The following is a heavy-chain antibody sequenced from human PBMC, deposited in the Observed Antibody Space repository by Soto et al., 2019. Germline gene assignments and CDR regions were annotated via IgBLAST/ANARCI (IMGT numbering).Heavy chain of an antibody. D-gene: IGHD4-17*01. CDR2: IYYSGST. J-gene: IGHJ3*02. CDR3: AREDYGDYESGYAFDI. V-gene: IGHV4-59*01. CDR1: GGSISSYY. Sequence: PSEILSLTCTVSGGSISSYYWSWIRQPPGKGLEWIGYIYYSGSTNYNPSLKSRVTISVDTSKNQFSLKLSSVTAADTAVYYCAREDYGDYESGYAFDIWGQGTMVTGSS.